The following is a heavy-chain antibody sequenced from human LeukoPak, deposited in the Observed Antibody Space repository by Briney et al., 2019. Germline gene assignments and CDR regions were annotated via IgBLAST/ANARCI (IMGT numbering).Heavy chain of an antibody. CDR3: ARDHYDSSGYSMGY. J-gene: IGHJ4*02. Sequence: GASVKVSCKASGYTFTGCYMHWVRQAPGQGLEWMGRINPNSGGTNYAQKFQGRVTMTRDTSISTAYMELSRLRSDDTAVYYCARDHYDSSGYSMGYWGQGTLVTVSS. CDR2: INPNSGGT. CDR1: GYTFTGCY. V-gene: IGHV1-2*06. D-gene: IGHD3-22*01.